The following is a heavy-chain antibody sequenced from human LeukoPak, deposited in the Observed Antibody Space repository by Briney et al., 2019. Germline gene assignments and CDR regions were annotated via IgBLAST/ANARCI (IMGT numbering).Heavy chain of an antibody. D-gene: IGHD6-13*01. CDR1: GGSISSYY. J-gene: IGHJ5*02. CDR2: IYYSGST. V-gene: IGHV4-59*08. Sequence: SETLSLTCTVSGGSISSYYWSWIRQPPGKGLEWIGYIYYSGSTNYNPSLKSRVTISVDTSKNQFSLKLSSVTAADTAAYYSARHSYSSSGDCLAPWAQGTLVTVSS. CDR3: ARHSYSSSGDCLAP.